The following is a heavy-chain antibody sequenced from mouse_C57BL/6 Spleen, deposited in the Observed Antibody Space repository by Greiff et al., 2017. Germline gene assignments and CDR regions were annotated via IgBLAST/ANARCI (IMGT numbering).Heavy chain of an antibody. CDR2: ISSGSSTI. CDR3: ARRDYGSRYYAMDY. J-gene: IGHJ4*01. D-gene: IGHD1-1*01. V-gene: IGHV5-17*01. Sequence: EVKVVESGGGLVKPGGSLKLSCAASGFTFSDYGMHWVRQAPEKRLEWVAYISSGSSTIYYADTVKGRFTISRDNAKNTLFLQMTSLRSEDTAMYYCARRDYGSRYYAMDYWGQGTSVTVSS. CDR1: GFTFSDYG.